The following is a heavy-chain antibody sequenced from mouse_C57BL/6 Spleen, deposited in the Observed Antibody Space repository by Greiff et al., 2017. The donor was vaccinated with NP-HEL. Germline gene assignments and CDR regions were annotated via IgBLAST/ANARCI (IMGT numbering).Heavy chain of an antibody. CDR3: ASLLITTLVATNDY. J-gene: IGHJ2*01. CDR1: GYAFSSSW. D-gene: IGHD1-1*01. CDR2: IYPGDGDT. Sequence: VQLQQSGPELVKPGASVKISCKASGYAFSSSWMNWVKQRPGKGLEWIGRIYPGDGDTNYNGKFKGKATLTADKSSSTAYMQLSSLTSEDSAVYFWASLLITTLVATNDYGGQGTTLTVSS. V-gene: IGHV1-82*01.